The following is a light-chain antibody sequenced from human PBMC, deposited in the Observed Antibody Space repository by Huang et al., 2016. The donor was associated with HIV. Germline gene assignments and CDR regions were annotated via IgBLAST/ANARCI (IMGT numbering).Light chain of an antibody. CDR3: QQYYSTPFT. Sequence: DIVMTQSPDSLAVSLGERATINCKSSQSCLYSSNNKNYLAWYQQKPGQPPNLLIYWASTRESGVPDRFSGSGSGTDFTLTISSLQAEDVAVYYCQQYYSTPFTFGPGTKVDIK. CDR1: QSCLYSSNNKNY. CDR2: WAS. V-gene: IGKV4-1*01. J-gene: IGKJ3*01.